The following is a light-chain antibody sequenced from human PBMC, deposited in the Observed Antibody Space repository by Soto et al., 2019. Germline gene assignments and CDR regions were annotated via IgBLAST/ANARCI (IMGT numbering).Light chain of an antibody. J-gene: IGLJ2*01. CDR1: SSNIGDNT. CDR2: SND. CDR3: AVWDDSLDGVV. V-gene: IGLV1-44*01. Sequence: QSVLTQPPSASGTPGQSVTISCSGSSSNIGDNTVNWYQQLPGTAPKLLMYSNDQRWSGVPDRFSGSKSGTSASLAISGLQYEDEADYYCAVWDDSLDGVVFGGGTKLTVL.